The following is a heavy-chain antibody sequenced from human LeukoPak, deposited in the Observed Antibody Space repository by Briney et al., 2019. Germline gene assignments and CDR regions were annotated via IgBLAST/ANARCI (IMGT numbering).Heavy chain of an antibody. Sequence: PSETLSLTCSVSRGSTHTYNHFWGWLRQSPGKGLEWIGTLSSGGNTDYNPSLKSRVTMSLDTSKTQFSLKVISVTAADTATNYCERDLSSAWFYYWGQGALVTVSS. CDR3: ERDLSSAWFYY. CDR2: LSSGGNT. J-gene: IGHJ4*02. D-gene: IGHD6-25*01. CDR1: RGSTHTYNHF. V-gene: IGHV4-39*07.